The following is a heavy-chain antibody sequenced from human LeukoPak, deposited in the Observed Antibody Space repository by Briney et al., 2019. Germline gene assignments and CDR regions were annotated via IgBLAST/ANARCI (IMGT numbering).Heavy chain of an antibody. D-gene: IGHD1-26*01. Sequence: ASVKVSCKASGYTFTIYGISWVRQAPGQGLEWMGWISAYNGNTNYAQKLQGRVTMTTDTSTSTAYMELRSLRSDDTAVYYRARDANIVGATFYYYYYGMDVWGQGTTVTVSS. J-gene: IGHJ6*02. CDR2: ISAYNGNT. CDR1: GYTFTIYG. V-gene: IGHV1-18*01. CDR3: ARDANIVGATFYYYYYGMDV.